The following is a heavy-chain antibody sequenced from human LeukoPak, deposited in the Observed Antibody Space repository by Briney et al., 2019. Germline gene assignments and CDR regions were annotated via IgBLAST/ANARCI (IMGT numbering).Heavy chain of an antibody. CDR1: GFTFSAFG. CDR3: AKGTYYYGSGSYSRVVDY. D-gene: IGHD3-10*01. J-gene: IGHJ4*02. CDR2: ITNSGGST. Sequence: GGSLRLSCAASGFTFSAFGMNWVRQAPGKGLEWVSTITNSGGSTYYVDSVKGRFTISRDNSKNTLYLQMNSLRAEDTAVYYCAKGTYYYGSGSYSRVVDYWGQGTLVTVSS. V-gene: IGHV3-23*01.